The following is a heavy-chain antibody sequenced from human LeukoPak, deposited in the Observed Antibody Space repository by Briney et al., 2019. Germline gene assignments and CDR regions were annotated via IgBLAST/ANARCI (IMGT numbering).Heavy chain of an antibody. CDR1: GYTFTNYD. V-gene: IGHV1-8*01. J-gene: IGHJ6*03. CDR3: ARGSKVTMVRGYYYYMDV. Sequence: GASVKVSCKASGYTFTNYDNIWVRQATGQGLEWMGWMNPNSGNTGYAQKFQGRVTMTRNTSISTAYMELSSLRSEDTAVYYCARGSKVTMVRGYYYYMDVWGKGTTVTISS. D-gene: IGHD3-10*01. CDR2: MNPNSGNT.